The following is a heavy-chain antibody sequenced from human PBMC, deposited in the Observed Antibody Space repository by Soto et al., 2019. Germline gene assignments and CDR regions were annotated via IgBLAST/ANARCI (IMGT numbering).Heavy chain of an antibody. Sequence: QVQLQESGPGLVKPSETLSLTCTVSGGSIRSYYWSWIRQPPGKGLECIGYIYYSGSTNYNPSLKSRVTISVDTSTNQFSLKLSSVTAADTAIYYCARNYGDYVDYWGQGTLVTVSS. CDR2: IYYSGST. J-gene: IGHJ4*02. V-gene: IGHV4-59*08. CDR3: ARNYGDYVDY. CDR1: GGSIRSYY. D-gene: IGHD4-17*01.